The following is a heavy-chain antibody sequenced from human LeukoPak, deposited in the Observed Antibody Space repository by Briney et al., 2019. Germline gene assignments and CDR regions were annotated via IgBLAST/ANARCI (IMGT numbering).Heavy chain of an antibody. D-gene: IGHD2-15*01. CDR3: ARDPTLRSSAYYYHYMDF. J-gene: IGHJ6*03. V-gene: IGHV3-73*01. CDR2: IRSKANSYAT. CDR1: GFTFSGSA. Sequence: GGSLKLSCAASGFTFSGSAMHWVRQASGKGLEWVGRIRSKANSYATAYAASLKGRFTISRDDSKNTAYLQMNSLRAEDTAVYYCARDPTLRSSAYYYHYMDFWGTGTTVTVSS.